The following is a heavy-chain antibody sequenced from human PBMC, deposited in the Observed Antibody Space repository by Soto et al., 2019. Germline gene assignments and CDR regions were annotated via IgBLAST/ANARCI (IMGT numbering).Heavy chain of an antibody. D-gene: IGHD3-3*01. CDR1: GGSFSGYY. CDR2: INHSGST. V-gene: IGHV4-34*01. CDR3: ARRYYDFWSGYGQGSYYYGMDV. J-gene: IGHJ6*02. Sequence: SETLSLTCAVYGGSFSGYYWSWIRQPPGKGLEWIGEINHSGSTNYNPSLKSRVTISVDTSKNQFSLKLSSVTAADTAVYYCARRYYDFWSGYGQGSYYYGMDVWGQGTTVTVSS.